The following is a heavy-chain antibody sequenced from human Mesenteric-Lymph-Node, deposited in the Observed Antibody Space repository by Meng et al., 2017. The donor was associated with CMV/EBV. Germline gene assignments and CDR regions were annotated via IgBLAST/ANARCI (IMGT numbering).Heavy chain of an antibody. CDR1: GFIVRNNY. Sequence: GESLKISCAASGFIVRNNYMSWVRQAPGKGLEWVSVIFSSGTTDYADSVKGRFTISRDNSQNTLYLQMNSLRAEDTAMYYCAGGYYQPLTGRWGQGTLVTVSS. J-gene: IGHJ4*02. CDR3: AGGYYQPLTGR. CDR2: IFSSGTT. V-gene: IGHV3-53*01. D-gene: IGHD2-2*01.